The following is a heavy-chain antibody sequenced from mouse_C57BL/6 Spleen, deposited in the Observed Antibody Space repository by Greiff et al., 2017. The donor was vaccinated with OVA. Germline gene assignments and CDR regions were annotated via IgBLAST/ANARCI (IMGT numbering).Heavy chain of an antibody. CDR1: GFTFSSYS. CDR3: ARVSLSGKGDY. Sequence: VQLQQSGAGLVKPGASVKLSCTASGFTFSSYSMTWVHQTPGKGLEWIGQIYPGDGYTNYHGNFKGRATLTADKSSSTDYLQLSRLTSEDSAVDFCARVSLSGKGDYWGQGTTLTVSS. V-gene: IGHV1-80*01. CDR2: IYPGDGYT. J-gene: IGHJ2*01. D-gene: IGHD4-1*01.